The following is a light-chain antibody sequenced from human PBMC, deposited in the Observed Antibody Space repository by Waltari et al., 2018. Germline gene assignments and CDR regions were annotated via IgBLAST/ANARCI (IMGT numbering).Light chain of an antibody. CDR3: VLYMGSVV. V-gene: IGLV8-61*01. CDR2: NTD. CDR1: SGSVSPNHY. J-gene: IGLJ3*02. Sequence: QTVVTQEPSFSVYPGGTVTLTSGLTSGSVSPNHYASWYRQTPGQAPRTLIHNTDTRSSGVPDRFSGSILGNEAALTITGAQADDESDYYCVLYMGSVVFGGGTKLTVL.